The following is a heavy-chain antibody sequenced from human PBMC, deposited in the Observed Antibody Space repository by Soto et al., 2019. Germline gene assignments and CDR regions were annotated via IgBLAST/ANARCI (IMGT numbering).Heavy chain of an antibody. D-gene: IGHD2-8*01. J-gene: IGHJ3*02. CDR2: IYYSGST. V-gene: IGHV4-31*03. CDR1: GGSISSGGYY. Sequence: QVQLQESGPGLVKPSQTLSLTCTVSGGSISSGGYYWSWIRQHPGKGLEWIGYIYYSGSTYYNPSLKSRVTISVDTSKNQFSLKLSSVTAAYTAVYYCAGYRRYCTNGVCYTRNAFDIWGQGTMVTVSS. CDR3: AGYRRYCTNGVCYTRNAFDI.